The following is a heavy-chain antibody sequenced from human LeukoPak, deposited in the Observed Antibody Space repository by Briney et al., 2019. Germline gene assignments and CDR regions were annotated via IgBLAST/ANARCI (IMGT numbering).Heavy chain of an antibody. CDR2: ISRSSSHMYYA. J-gene: IGHJ4*02. V-gene: IGHV3-21*01. CDR3: AGGITAADPFDY. CDR1: GFTFSSYS. D-gene: IGHD6-13*01. Sequence: GGSLRLSCAASGFTFSSYSMNWVRQAPGKGLEWVSSISRSSSHMYYADYADSVKGRFTISRDNAKNSLYLQMNSLRAEDAAVYYCAGGITAADPFDYWGQGTLVTVSS.